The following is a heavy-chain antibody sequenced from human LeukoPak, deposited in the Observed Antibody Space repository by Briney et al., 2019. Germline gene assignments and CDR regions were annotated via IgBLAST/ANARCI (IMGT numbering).Heavy chain of an antibody. D-gene: IGHD2-8*01. CDR2: FNPNGGAA. V-gene: IGHV1-46*01. J-gene: IGHJ5*01. CDR1: GYTLTRNY. Sequence: ASVKVSCKASGYTLTRNYKHWVRQAPGEGLEWMGIFNPNGGAATYAQKFEGRVTMTMDMSTSTFYMDVSSLKSEDTAVYYCTRDNGGFSRFDPWGQGTLVTVSS. CDR3: TRDNGGFSRFDP.